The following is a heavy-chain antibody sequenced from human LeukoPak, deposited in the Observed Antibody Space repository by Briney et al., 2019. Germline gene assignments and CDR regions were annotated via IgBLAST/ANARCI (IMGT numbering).Heavy chain of an antibody. CDR1: GFTFSSRDW. Sequence: GGSLRLPCVASGFTFSSRDWMTWVRQAPGKGLEWVSAISGSGGSTYYADSVKGRFTISRDNSKNTLYLQMNSLRAEDTAVYYCAKANQMTTVSWTFDPWGQGTLVTVSS. CDR3: AKANQMTTVSWTFDP. CDR2: ISGSGGST. V-gene: IGHV3-23*01. D-gene: IGHD4-17*01. J-gene: IGHJ5*02.